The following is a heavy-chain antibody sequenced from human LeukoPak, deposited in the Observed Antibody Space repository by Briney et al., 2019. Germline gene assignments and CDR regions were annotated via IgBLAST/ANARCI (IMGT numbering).Heavy chain of an antibody. CDR1: GGSFSGYY. V-gene: IGHV4-34*01. CDR3: ARGLEWLDAFDI. Sequence: SESLSLTCAVYGGSFSGYYWSWIRQPPGKGLDWIGENNHSGSTNYNPCLKSRVTISVDTSKNQFSLKLSSVTAADTAVYYCARGLEWLDAFDIWGQGTMVTVSS. D-gene: IGHD3-3*01. J-gene: IGHJ3*02. CDR2: NNHSGST.